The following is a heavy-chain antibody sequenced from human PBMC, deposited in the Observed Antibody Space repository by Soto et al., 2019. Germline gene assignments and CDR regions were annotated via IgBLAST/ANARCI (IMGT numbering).Heavy chain of an antibody. CDR1: GFTFSSYG. J-gene: IGHJ4*02. CDR2: IWYDGSNK. V-gene: IGHV3-33*01. D-gene: IGHD6-13*01. CDR3: ARDYSWYGSYIGPLDY. Sequence: QVQLVESGGGVVQPGRSLRLSCAASGFTFSSYGMHWVRQAPGKGLEWVAVIWYDGSNKYYADSVKGQFTISRDNSKNTLDLQMNSLRAEDTAVYYCARDYSWYGSYIGPLDYWGQGTLVTVSS.